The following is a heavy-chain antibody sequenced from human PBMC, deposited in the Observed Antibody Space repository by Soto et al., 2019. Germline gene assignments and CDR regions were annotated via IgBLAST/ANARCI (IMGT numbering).Heavy chain of an antibody. J-gene: IGHJ4*02. CDR1: GFTFWTYT. D-gene: IGHD3-9*01. V-gene: IGHV3-23*01. Sequence: GGSLRLSFAASGFTFWTYTIKWVRPAPGKGLEWVSALGGGGDTHYAESVKGRFTISRDYSKNILLLQMNSLRDEDSAIYYCTIDRHPEGIWTFDFWGQGNLVPVSS. CDR3: TIDRHPEGIWTFDF. CDR2: LGGGGDT.